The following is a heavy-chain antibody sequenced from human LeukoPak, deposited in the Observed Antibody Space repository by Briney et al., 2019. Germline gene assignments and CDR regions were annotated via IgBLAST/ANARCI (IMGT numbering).Heavy chain of an antibody. D-gene: IGHD1-26*01. CDR3: ARGLGGSYFFLYSYYGMDV. Sequence: EASVKVSCKASGYTFTSYGISWVRQAPGQGLEWMGWMNPNSGNTGYAQKFQGRVTMTRNTSISTAYMELSSLRSEDTAVYYCARGLGGSYFFLYSYYGMDVWGQGTTVTVSS. V-gene: IGHV1-8*02. CDR1: GYTFTSYG. J-gene: IGHJ6*02. CDR2: MNPNSGNT.